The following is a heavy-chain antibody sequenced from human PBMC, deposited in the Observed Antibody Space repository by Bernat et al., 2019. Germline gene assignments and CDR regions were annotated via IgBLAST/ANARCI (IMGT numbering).Heavy chain of an antibody. V-gene: IGHV3-74*01. Sequence: EVQLEESGGGLVQPGGSLRLSCAASGLTFSSFWMHWVRQAPGKGLVWVSRVNGDGSSTSYADSVKGRFTISRDNAKNTLYLQMNSLRAEDTAVYYCAKAEYSSSSRHFDYWGQGTLVTVSS. J-gene: IGHJ4*02. D-gene: IGHD6-6*01. CDR2: VNGDGSST. CDR1: GLTFSSFW. CDR3: AKAEYSSSSRHFDY.